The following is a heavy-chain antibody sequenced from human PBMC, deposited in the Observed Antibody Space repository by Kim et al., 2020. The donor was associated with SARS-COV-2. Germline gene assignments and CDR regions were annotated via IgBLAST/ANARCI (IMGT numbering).Heavy chain of an antibody. CDR2: INHSGST. CDR1: GGSFSGYY. V-gene: IGHV4-34*01. D-gene: IGHD3-10*01. Sequence: SETLSLTCAVYGGSFSGYYWSWIRQPPGKGLEWIGEINHSGSTNYNPSIKSRVTISVDTSKNQFSLKLSSVTAADTAVYYCARVGYYGSGSYYNSDYWGQGTLVTVSS. CDR3: ARVGYYGSGSYYNSDY. J-gene: IGHJ4*02.